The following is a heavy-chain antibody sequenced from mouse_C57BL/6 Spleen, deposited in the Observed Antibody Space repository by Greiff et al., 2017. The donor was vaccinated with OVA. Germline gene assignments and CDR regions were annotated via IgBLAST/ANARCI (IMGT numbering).Heavy chain of an antibody. D-gene: IGHD1-1*01. CDR3: VTTVVARGNYLDY. V-gene: IGHV10-1*01. Sequence: EVQLVESGGGLVQPKGSLKLSCAASGFSFNTYAMNWVRQAPGKGLEWVARIRSKSNNYATYYADSVKDRFTISRDDSESMLYLQMNNLKTEDTAMYYWVTTVVARGNYLDYWGQGTTLTVSS. J-gene: IGHJ2*01. CDR2: IRSKSNNYAT. CDR1: GFSFNTYA.